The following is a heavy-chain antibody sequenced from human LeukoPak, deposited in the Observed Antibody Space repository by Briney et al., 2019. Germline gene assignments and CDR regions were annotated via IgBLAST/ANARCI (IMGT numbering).Heavy chain of an antibody. CDR2: IGGSSSSL. CDR1: GFTFSSYW. V-gene: IGHV3-21*01. D-gene: IGHD4-17*01. CDR3: AKEAGQDYGALDAFDV. J-gene: IGHJ3*01. Sequence: GGSLRLSCAVSGFTFSSYWMSWVRQAPGKGLEWVSSIGGSSSSLYYAESVKGRFTISRDNARNSLYLQMNSLRAEDTAVYYCAKEAGQDYGALDAFDVWGQGTMVTVSS.